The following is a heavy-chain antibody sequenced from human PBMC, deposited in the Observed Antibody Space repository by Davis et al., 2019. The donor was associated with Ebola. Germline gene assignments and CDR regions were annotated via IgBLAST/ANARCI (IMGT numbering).Heavy chain of an antibody. Sequence: GESLKISCEVSGYTFTTYWIVWVRQMPGKGLECMGIIFPGDSDSRYSPSFQGQFTISADKSISTAYLHWSSLKASDTAMYYCARGTDGYNPGGYFDSWGQGTLVTVSS. V-gene: IGHV5-51*01. D-gene: IGHD5-24*01. CDR3: ARGTDGYNPGGYFDS. CDR2: IFPGDSDS. J-gene: IGHJ4*02. CDR1: GYTFTTYW.